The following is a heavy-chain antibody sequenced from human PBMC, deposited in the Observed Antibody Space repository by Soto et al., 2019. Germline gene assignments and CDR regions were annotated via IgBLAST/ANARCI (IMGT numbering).Heavy chain of an antibody. CDR3: AKGGRVVVIIPVYFDY. J-gene: IGHJ4*02. CDR1: GFTFDDYA. V-gene: IGHV3-9*01. Sequence: SCAASGFTFDDYAMHWVRQAPGKGLEWVSGISWNSGSIGYADSVKGRFTISRDNAKNSLYLQMNSLRAEDTALYYCAKGGRVVVIIPVYFDYWGQGTLVTVSS. D-gene: IGHD3-3*01. CDR2: ISWNSGSI.